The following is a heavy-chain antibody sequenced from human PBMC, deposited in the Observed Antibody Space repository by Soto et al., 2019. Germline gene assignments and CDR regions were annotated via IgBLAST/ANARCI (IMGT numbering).Heavy chain of an antibody. CDR1: GFTFTHYW. J-gene: IGHJ4*02. V-gene: IGHV3-7*01. D-gene: IGHD6-19*01. Sequence: EVQLVESGGALVQPGGSLRLSCATSGFTFTHYWMNWVRQAPGKGLEWVANINIDGTEKYYVDSVKGRFTISRDNAKNSLYLQMDSLRDEDMAVYYCARNRGWEMLDYWGQGPLVTVSS. CDR3: ARNRGWEMLDY. CDR2: INIDGTEK.